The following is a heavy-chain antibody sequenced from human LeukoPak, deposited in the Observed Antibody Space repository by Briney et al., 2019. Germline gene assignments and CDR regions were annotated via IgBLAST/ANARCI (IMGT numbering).Heavy chain of an antibody. Sequence: GGSLRLSCAASGFSFSSHVMHWVRQAPGKGLEWVSGISGGGGDTYYAASVKGRFTISRDNSKNTLNLRMDSLRAEDTALYYCAKDQNYESSGYYGGFDYWGQGTLVTVSS. J-gene: IGHJ4*02. CDR3: AKDQNYESSGYYGGFDY. V-gene: IGHV3-23*01. CDR1: GFSFSSHV. CDR2: ISGGGGDT. D-gene: IGHD3-22*01.